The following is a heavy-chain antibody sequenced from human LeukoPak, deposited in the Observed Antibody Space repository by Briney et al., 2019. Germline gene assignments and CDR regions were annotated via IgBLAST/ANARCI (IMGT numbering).Heavy chain of an antibody. CDR3: ARVRRGISHGMDV. CDR1: GYTFTGYY. Sequence: ASVKVSCKASGYTFTGYYMHWVRQAPGQGLEWMGRINPNSGGTNYAQKFQGRVTMTRDTSISTAYMELSRLRSDDTAVYYCARVRRGISHGMDVWGQGTTVTVSS. CDR2: INPNSGGT. J-gene: IGHJ6*02. V-gene: IGHV1-2*06.